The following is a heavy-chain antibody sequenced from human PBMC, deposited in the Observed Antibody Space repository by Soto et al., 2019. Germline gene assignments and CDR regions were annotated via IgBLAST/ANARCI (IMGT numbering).Heavy chain of an antibody. Sequence: PGGSLSLSCAASGFTFSSYAMHWVRQAPGKGLEWVAVISYDGSNKYYADSVKGRFTISRDNSKNTLYLQMNSLRAEDTAVYYCARACGSSWYFDYWGQGTLVTVSS. D-gene: IGHD6-13*01. J-gene: IGHJ4*02. V-gene: IGHV3-30-3*01. CDR3: ARACGSSWYFDY. CDR2: ISYDGSNK. CDR1: GFTFSSYA.